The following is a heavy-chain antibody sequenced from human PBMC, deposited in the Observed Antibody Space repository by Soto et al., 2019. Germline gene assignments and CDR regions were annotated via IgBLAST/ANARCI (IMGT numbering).Heavy chain of an antibody. Sequence: EVQLVESGGTLVQPGRSLRLSCAASGFSFDEYAMHWVRQVPGKGLEWVSGVSWNSGTVGYGDSMKGRFTISRDNDKNSLYLQMNSLRAEDTAMYYCAKGFCSSAKCYTYSYMDVWGKGTAVTVSS. D-gene: IGHD2-2*01. J-gene: IGHJ6*03. CDR1: GFSFDEYA. CDR3: AKGFCSSAKCYTYSYMDV. CDR2: VSWNSGTV. V-gene: IGHV3-9*01.